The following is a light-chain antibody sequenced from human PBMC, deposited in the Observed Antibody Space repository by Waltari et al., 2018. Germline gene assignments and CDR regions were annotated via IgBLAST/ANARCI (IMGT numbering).Light chain of an antibody. CDR3: CSYAGSYTFEV. Sequence: QSALTQPRSVSGSPGQSVTISCTGTSSDVGGYNYVSWYQQHPGKAPKLMIFDVSKRPPWVPDRYSGSKSGNTASLTISGLQAEDEADYYCCSYAGSYTFEVFGGGTKLTVL. CDR1: SSDVGGYNY. V-gene: IGLV2-11*01. CDR2: DVS. J-gene: IGLJ2*01.